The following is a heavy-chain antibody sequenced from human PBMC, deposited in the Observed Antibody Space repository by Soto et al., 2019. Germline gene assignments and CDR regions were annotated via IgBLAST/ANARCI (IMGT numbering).Heavy chain of an antibody. Sequence: ASVKVSCKASGYTFTSYGISWVRQAPGQGLEWMGWISAYNGNTNYAQKLQGRFTMTTDTSTSTAYMELRSLRSDDTAVYYCARGSTFEYSSSSVKYYYYGMDVWGQGTTVTVSS. CDR3: ARGSTFEYSSSSVKYYYYGMDV. D-gene: IGHD6-6*01. CDR1: GYTFTSYG. CDR2: ISAYNGNT. V-gene: IGHV1-18*01. J-gene: IGHJ6*02.